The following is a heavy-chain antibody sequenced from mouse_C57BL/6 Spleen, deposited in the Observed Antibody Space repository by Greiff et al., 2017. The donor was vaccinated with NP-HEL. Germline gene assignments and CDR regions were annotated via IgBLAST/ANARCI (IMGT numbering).Heavy chain of an antibody. J-gene: IGHJ4*01. CDR3: ARSGGTDLGAMDY. V-gene: IGHV14-3*01. CDR1: GFNIKNTY. D-gene: IGHD3-1*01. CDR2: IDPANGNT. Sequence: EVKLVESVAELVRPGASVKLSCTASGFNIKNTYMHWVKQRPEQGLEWIGRIDPANGNTKYAPKFQGKATITADTSSNTAYLQLSSLTSEDTAIYYCARSGGTDLGAMDYWGQGTSVTVSS.